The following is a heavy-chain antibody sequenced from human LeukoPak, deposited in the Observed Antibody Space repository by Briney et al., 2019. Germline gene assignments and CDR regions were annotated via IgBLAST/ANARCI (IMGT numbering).Heavy chain of an antibody. V-gene: IGHV4-30-4*08. CDR1: GGSISSGDYY. CDR2: IYYSGST. Sequence: SQTLSLTCTVSGGSISSGDYYWSWIRQPPGKGLEWIGYIYYSGSTYYNPSLKSRVTISVDTSKNQFSLKLSSVTAADTAVYYCARAATTVLPLDYWGQGTLVTVSS. CDR3: ARAATTVLPLDY. D-gene: IGHD4-17*01. J-gene: IGHJ4*02.